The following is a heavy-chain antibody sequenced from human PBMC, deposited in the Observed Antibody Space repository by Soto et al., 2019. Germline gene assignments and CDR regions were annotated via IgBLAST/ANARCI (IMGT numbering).Heavy chain of an antibody. V-gene: IGHV4-39*01. J-gene: IGHJ4*02. D-gene: IGHD4-17*01. CDR1: GDSVTIRSSY. CDR3: VSQRTTVPTQAYFDY. CDR2: VYYRGRS. Sequence: ETLSLTSTVSGDSVTIRSSYWGWIRQSPGKGLEWIGSVYYRGRSYSKSSVKSLVTISVDTSKNRFSLSLNSVTASDTAVYFCVSQRTTVPTQAYFDYWGPGALVTVSS.